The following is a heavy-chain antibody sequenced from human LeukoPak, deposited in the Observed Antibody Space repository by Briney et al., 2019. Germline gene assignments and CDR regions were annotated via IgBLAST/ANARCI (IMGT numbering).Heavy chain of an antibody. J-gene: IGHJ5*02. V-gene: IGHV4-39*07. CDR3: AGYSSGYFNWFDP. D-gene: IGHD3-22*01. Sequence: SETLPLTCTVSGGSISSSSYYWGWIRQPPGKGLEWIGSIYYSGSTYYNPSLKSRVTISVDTSKNQFSLKLSSVTAADTAVYYCAGYSSGYFNWFDPWGQGTLVTVSS. CDR1: GGSISSSSYY. CDR2: IYYSGST.